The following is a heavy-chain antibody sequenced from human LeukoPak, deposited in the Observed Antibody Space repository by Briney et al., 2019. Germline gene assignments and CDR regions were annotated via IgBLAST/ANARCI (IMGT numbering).Heavy chain of an antibody. CDR3: PRQSYASGWNPFDY. J-gene: IGHJ4*02. D-gene: IGHD6-19*01. CDR2: ISGGGITT. CDR1: GFTFSNYA. V-gene: IGHV3-23*01. Sequence: PGGSLRLFCAASGFTFSNYAMSWVRQAPGKGLVWVSTISGGGITTYYADSARGRFTISRDNSKNTMFLQMNSLRADDTAVYYCPRQSYASGWNPFDYWGQGILVTVSS.